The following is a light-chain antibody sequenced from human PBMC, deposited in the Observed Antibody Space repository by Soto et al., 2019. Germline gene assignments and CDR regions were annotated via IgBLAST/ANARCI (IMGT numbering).Light chain of an antibody. J-gene: IGKJ1*01. V-gene: IGKV1-5*01. CDR1: QSISTW. CDR3: QQYNSYPWT. Sequence: IQMTQSPATLSASVGDRVTITCRASQSISTWLAWYQQKPGKAPNLLIFGASILESGVPSRFSGSGSGTEFTLTISSLQPDDFATYYCQQYNSYPWTFGQGTKVDIK. CDR2: GAS.